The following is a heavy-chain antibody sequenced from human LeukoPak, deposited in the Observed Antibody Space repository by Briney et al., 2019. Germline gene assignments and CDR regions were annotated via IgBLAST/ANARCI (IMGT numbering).Heavy chain of an antibody. CDR2: IIPIFGTA. D-gene: IGHD3-16*01. V-gene: IGHV1-69*13. J-gene: IGHJ4*02. CDR3: ARDPGGGDVVFDY. Sequence: SVKVSCKASGGIFSSYAISWVRQAPGQGLEWMGGIIPIFGTANYAQKFQGRVTITADESTSTAYMELSSLRSEDTAVYYCARDPGGGDVVFDYWGQGTLVTVSS. CDR1: GGIFSSYA.